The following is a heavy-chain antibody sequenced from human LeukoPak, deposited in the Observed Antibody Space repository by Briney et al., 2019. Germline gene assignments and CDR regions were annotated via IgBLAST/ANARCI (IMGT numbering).Heavy chain of an antibody. J-gene: IGHJ5*02. CDR1: RFPFSDYW. CDR3: ARDPYGDYPNWFDP. D-gene: IGHD4-17*01. V-gene: IGHV3-7*01. CDR2: IQHDGSEK. Sequence: GGSLRLSCAASRFPFSDYWMSWVRQAPGKGLEWVANIQHDGSEKYYVDSVKGRFTISRDNAKNSLYLQMNSLRAEDTAVYYCARDPYGDYPNWFDPWGQGTLVTVSS.